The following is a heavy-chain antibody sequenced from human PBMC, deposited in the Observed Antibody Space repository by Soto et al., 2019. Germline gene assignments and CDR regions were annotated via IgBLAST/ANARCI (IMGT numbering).Heavy chain of an antibody. Sequence: GGSLRLSCAASGFTFSSYSMNWVRQAPGKGLEWVSYISSSSSTIYYADSVKGRFTISRDNAKNSLYLQMNSLRAEDTAVYYCASWPALSYVSPDYGDPWDDYWGQGTLVTVSS. V-gene: IGHV3-48*01. D-gene: IGHD4-17*01. CDR3: ASWPALSYVSPDYGDPWDDY. CDR1: GFTFSSYS. J-gene: IGHJ4*02. CDR2: ISSSSSTI.